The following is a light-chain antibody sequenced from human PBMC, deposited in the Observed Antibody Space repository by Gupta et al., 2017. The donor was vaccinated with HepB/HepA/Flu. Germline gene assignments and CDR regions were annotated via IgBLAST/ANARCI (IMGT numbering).Light chain of an antibody. V-gene: IGKV1-5*03. CDR1: KSINRW. CDR2: KAS. CDR3: QHYGSYSWT. J-gene: IGKJ1*01. Sequence: DIQLTQSASTLSAYVGDRVTITCLASKSINRWLAWYQQKPGKAPKLLIYKASSLESVVPSRFSGSGSGTEFTLTISSLQPDVFATYYCQHYGSYSWTFGQGTKVEIK.